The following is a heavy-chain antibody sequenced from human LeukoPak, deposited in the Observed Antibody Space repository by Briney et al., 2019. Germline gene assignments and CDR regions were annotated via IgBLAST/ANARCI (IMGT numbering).Heavy chain of an antibody. CDR2: IKQDESEK. Sequence: PVGALRLSCAASGCTFCIYWMSWVRQAPGKGREWVSNIKQDESEKYYVDSVKGRFTISRDNARNSFYLQINSLRAEDRDVYNCEGGNEYGDHVGICFDSWGQGNLVTVSS. CDR3: EGGNEYGDHVGICFDS. D-gene: IGHD4-17*01. V-gene: IGHV3-7*03. CDR1: GCTFCIYW. J-gene: IGHJ4*02.